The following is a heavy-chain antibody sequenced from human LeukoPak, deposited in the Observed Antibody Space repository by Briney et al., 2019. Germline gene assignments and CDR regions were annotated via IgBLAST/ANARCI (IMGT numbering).Heavy chain of an antibody. CDR3: ARDDGYSYRKGLDRFYY. D-gene: IGHD5-18*01. V-gene: IGHV1-18*01. CDR1: GYTFMSYG. Sequence: SVKVSCKDSGYTFMSYGISWVRQAPGQGLEWMGWISGYDGNTNYAQKLQGRVAMTRDTSTNTAYMDLRSLRSDDTAVYYCARDDGYSYRKGLDRFYYWGQGTLVTVSS. J-gene: IGHJ4*02. CDR2: ISGYDGNT.